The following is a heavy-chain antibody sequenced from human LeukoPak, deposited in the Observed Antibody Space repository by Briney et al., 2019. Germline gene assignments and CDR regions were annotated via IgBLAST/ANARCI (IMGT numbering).Heavy chain of an antibody. V-gene: IGHV4-34*01. J-gene: IGHJ4*02. CDR2: INHSGST. D-gene: IGHD3-22*01. CDR3: ARVTVTYYYDSSGRGTYYFDY. CDR1: GGSFSGYY. Sequence: SETLSLTCAVYGGSFSGYYWSWIRQPPGKGLEWIGEINHSGSTNYNPSLKSRVTISVDTSKNQFSLKLSSVTAADTAVYYCARVTVTYYYDSSGRGTYYFDYWGQGTLVTVSS.